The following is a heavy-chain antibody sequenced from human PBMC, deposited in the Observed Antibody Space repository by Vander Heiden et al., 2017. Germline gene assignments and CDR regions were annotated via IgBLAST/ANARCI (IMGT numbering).Heavy chain of an antibody. J-gene: IGHJ6*02. V-gene: IGHV3-23*01. CDR3: AISGIAVAGTSPSDYYYYGMDV. Sequence: LSWGAAISGSGCSTYYADSVKGRFTISRDNSKNTLYLQKNILRAEDTAVYYCAISGIAVAGTSPSDYYYYGMDVWGQGTTVTVSS. D-gene: IGHD6-19*01. CDR2: ISGSGCST.